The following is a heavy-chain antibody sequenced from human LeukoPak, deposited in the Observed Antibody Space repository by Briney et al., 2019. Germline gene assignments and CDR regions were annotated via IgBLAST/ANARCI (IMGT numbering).Heavy chain of an antibody. CDR3: AGYNWGAPRDY. Sequence: GGSLRLSCAASGFTFSSYNMNWVRQAPGKGLEWVSSITSSSTYIYYADSVKGRFTISRDNAKNTLYLQVSRLRVEDTAIYYCAGYNWGAPRDYWGQGTQVTVSS. V-gene: IGHV3-21*01. D-gene: IGHD7-27*01. CDR1: GFTFSSYN. CDR2: ITSSSTYI. J-gene: IGHJ4*02.